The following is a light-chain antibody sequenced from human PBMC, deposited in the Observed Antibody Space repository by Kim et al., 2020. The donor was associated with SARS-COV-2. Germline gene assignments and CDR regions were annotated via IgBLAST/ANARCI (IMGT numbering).Light chain of an antibody. CDR3: CSYAGSYTWV. CDR2: DVS. J-gene: IGLJ3*02. Sequence: GQSVSISCTETSSYGGVYNYVSWYQQHPGKAPKVMIYDVSKRPSGVPDRFSGSKSGNTASLTISGLQAEDEADYHCCSYAGSYTWVFGGGTKLTVL. CDR1: SSYGGVYNY. V-gene: IGLV2-11*01.